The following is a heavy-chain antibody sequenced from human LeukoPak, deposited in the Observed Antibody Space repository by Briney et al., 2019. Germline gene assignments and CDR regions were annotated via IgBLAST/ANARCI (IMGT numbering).Heavy chain of an antibody. CDR1: GFTFSSYA. CDR3: AKGPRMTTVTSTSNWFDP. V-gene: IGHV3-23*01. D-gene: IGHD4-17*01. Sequence: PGGSLRLSCAASGFTFSSYAMSWVRQAPGKGLEWVSAISGSGGSTYYADSVKGRFTISRDNSKNTLYLQMNSLRAEGTAVYYCAKGPRMTTVTSTSNWFDPWGQGTLVTVSS. CDR2: ISGSGGST. J-gene: IGHJ5*02.